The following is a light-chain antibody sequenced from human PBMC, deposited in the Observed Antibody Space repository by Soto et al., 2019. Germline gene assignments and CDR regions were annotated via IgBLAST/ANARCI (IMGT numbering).Light chain of an antibody. CDR2: EGT. Sequence: QSVLTQPPSASGSPGQSVTISCTGTSSDVGAYKYVSWYQQYPGKAPKLMIYEGTKRPSGVPDRFSGSKSGNTASLTVSGLQDEDEAYYYCTSDVGNDIWVFGGGTKVTVL. CDR1: SSDVGAYKY. J-gene: IGLJ3*02. V-gene: IGLV2-8*01. CDR3: TSDVGNDIWV.